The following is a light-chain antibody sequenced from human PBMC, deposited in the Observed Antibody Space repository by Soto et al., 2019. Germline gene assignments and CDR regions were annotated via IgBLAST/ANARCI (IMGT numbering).Light chain of an antibody. Sequence: DIPMTQSPSTLSASVGDRVTITCRASQSISSSLAWYQQKPGKAPKLLIYKASTLKSGVPSRFSGSGSGTEFTLTISSLQPDDFATYYCQHYNSYSEAFGQGTKVDIK. CDR2: KAS. CDR3: QHYNSYSEA. J-gene: IGKJ1*01. CDR1: QSISSS. V-gene: IGKV1-5*03.